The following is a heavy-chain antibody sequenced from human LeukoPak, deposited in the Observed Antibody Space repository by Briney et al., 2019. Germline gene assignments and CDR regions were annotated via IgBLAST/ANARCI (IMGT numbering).Heavy chain of an antibody. D-gene: IGHD3-10*01. CDR2: INPSGGST. CDR3: ARNAMVRGVIKGGDYMDV. J-gene: IGHJ6*03. V-gene: IGHV1-46*01. Sequence: ASVKVSCKASGYTFTSYYMHWVRQAPGQGLEWMGIINPSGGSTSYAQKFQGRVTMTRDMSTSAVYMELSSLRSDDTAVYYCARNAMVRGVIKGGDYMDVWGKGTTVTISS. CDR1: GYTFTSYY.